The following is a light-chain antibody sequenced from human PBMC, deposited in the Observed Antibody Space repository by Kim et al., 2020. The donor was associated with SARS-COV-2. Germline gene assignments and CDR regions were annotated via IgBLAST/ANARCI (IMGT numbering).Light chain of an antibody. V-gene: IGLV2-14*01. CDR3: SSYTTSSTLV. Sequence: GQSITISCTGTSSDVGRYNYVSWYQQHPGKAPKLILHAVNKRPSGGSNRFSGSKSGNTASLTISGLQTEDEADYYCSSYTTSSTLVFGGGTKLTVL. J-gene: IGLJ3*02. CDR1: SSDVGRYNY. CDR2: AVN.